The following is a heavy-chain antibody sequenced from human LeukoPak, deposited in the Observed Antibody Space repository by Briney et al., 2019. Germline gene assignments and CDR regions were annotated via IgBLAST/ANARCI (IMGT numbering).Heavy chain of an antibody. J-gene: IGHJ4*02. D-gene: IGHD4-17*01. CDR2: ISGSGGST. V-gene: IGHV3-23*01. Sequence: GGSLRLSCAASGFTFSSYAMSWVRQAPGKGLEWVSAISGSGGSTYYADSVRGRFTISRDNSKNTLYLQMNSLRAEDTAVYYCARDKAGDYFDYWGQGTLVTVSS. CDR1: GFTFSSYA. CDR3: ARDKAGDYFDY.